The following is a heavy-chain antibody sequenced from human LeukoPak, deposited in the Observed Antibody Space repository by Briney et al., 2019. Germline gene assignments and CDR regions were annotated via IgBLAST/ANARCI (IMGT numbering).Heavy chain of an antibody. CDR3: GASRQYVGAFDI. CDR1: GFTLSSYE. Sequence: GGSLRLSCAASGFTLSSYELSWVRKAQGKGLEWFSYISSSSTIIKYADSVRGRFTISRDDARESLYLQMSSLRADDTAIYYCGASRQYVGAFDIWGQGTLVTVSS. J-gene: IGHJ3*02. V-gene: IGHV3-48*03. D-gene: IGHD3-16*01. CDR2: ISSSSTII.